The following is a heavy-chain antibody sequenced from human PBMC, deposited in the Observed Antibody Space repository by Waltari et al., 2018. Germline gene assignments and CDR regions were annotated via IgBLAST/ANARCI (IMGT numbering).Heavy chain of an antibody. V-gene: IGHV1-69*13. D-gene: IGHD6-6*01. CDR3: ARRVAARPSNAFDI. CDR2: INPIFGTA. CDR1: GGTFSSYA. Sequence: QVQLVQSGAEVKKPGSSVKVSCKASGGTFSSYAISWVRQAPGQGLEWMGGINPIFGTANYAQKFQGRVTITADESTSTAYMELRSLRSEDTDVYYCARRVAARPSNAFDIWGQGTMVTVSS. J-gene: IGHJ3*02.